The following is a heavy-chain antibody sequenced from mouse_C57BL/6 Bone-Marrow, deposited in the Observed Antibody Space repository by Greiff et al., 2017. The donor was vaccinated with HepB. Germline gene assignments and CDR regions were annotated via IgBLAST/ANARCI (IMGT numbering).Heavy chain of an antibody. CDR3: ARDGDYYGSSHWYFDV. Sequence: EVQRVDSGGGLVQSGRSLRLSCATSGFTFSDFYMEWVRQAPGKGLEWIAASRNKANDYTTEYSASVKGRFIVSRDTSQSILYLQMNALRAEDTAIYYCARDGDYYGSSHWYFDVWGTGTTVTVSS. CDR1: GFTFSDFY. CDR2: SRNKANDYTT. J-gene: IGHJ1*03. V-gene: IGHV7-1*01. D-gene: IGHD1-1*01.